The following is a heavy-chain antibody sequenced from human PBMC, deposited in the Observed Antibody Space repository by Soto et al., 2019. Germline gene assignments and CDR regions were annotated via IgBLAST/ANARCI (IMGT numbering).Heavy chain of an antibody. V-gene: IGHV3-23*01. CDR2: ISGRGDST. J-gene: IGHJ4*02. CDR1: GFTFSSYA. CDR3: AKAHNSASAGSFFDY. D-gene: IGHD2-15*01. Sequence: GGSLRLSCVASGFTFSSYAMSWVRQAQGKGMEWVSAISGRGDSTYYSDSVKGRFTISIDNSKNTLYLQMNSLRAEETAVYYCAKAHNSASAGSFFDYWGQGSLVTVSS.